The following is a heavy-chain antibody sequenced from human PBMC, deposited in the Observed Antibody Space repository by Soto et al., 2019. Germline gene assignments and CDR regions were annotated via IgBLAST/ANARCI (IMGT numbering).Heavy chain of an antibody. Sequence: GHTLVNRTQILRLTCTFSGFSLTTTGMRVSWIRQPPGKALEWLARIDWDDDKFYSTSLKPRLTISKDTSKNQVVLTMTNMDPGDTATYYCARTAGYYRGRHFDYWGQGTLVTVSS. J-gene: IGHJ4*02. CDR3: ARTAGYYRGRHFDY. V-gene: IGHV2-70*04. CDR2: IDWDDDK. D-gene: IGHD3-16*01. CDR1: GFSLTTTGMR.